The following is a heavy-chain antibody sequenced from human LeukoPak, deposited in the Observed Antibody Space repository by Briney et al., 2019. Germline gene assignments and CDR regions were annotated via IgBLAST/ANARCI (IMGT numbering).Heavy chain of an antibody. Sequence: GESLKISCKGSGYSFTSYWIGWVRQMPGKGLEWMGIIYPGDSDTRYSPSFQGQVTISADKSISTAYLQRSSLKASDTAMYYCARRLKGDCSSTSCYPYYFDYWGQGTLVTVSS. CDR1: GYSFTSYW. V-gene: IGHV5-51*01. D-gene: IGHD2-2*01. CDR3: ARRLKGDCSSTSCYPYYFDY. J-gene: IGHJ4*02. CDR2: IYPGDSDT.